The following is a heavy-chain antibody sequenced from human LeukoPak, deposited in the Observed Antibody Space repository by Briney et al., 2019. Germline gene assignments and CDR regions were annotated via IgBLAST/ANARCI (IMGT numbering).Heavy chain of an antibody. Sequence: PGGSLRLSCAASGFTFSYYWMHWVRQGPGKGLVWVSRIDSDGSSTNYADSVKGRSTISRDNVKNTLYLQMNSLTAEDTAVYYCARDAVNWGQGTLVTVSS. CDR3: ARDAVN. D-gene: IGHD6-19*01. V-gene: IGHV3-74*01. J-gene: IGHJ4*02. CDR2: IDSDGSST. CDR1: GFTFSYYW.